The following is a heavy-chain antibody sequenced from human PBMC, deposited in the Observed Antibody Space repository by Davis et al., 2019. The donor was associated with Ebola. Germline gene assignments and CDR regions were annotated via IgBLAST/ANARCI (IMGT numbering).Heavy chain of an antibody. V-gene: IGHV3-74*01. J-gene: IGHJ4*02. CDR2: INKDGSTT. Sequence: PGGSLRLSCAASGLTLSRYWMHWVRQAPGEGLVWVSRINKDGSTTSYADSVKGRFTISRDNAKNTLYLQMNSLRAEDTAVYYCAGGAMATTNWGQGTLVTVSS. CDR1: GLTLSRYW. D-gene: IGHD5-24*01. CDR3: AGGAMATTN.